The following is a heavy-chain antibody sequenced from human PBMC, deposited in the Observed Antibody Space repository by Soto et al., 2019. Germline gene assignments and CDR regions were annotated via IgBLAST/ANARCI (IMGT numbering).Heavy chain of an antibody. Sequence: ASVKVSCKASGYTFTSYGISWVRQAPGQGLEWMGWISAYNGNTNYAQKLQGRVTMTTDTSTSTAYMELRSLRSDDTAVYYCASFPEHYYGSGSYGGWFDPWGQGTLVTVSS. V-gene: IGHV1-18*01. CDR2: ISAYNGNT. CDR1: GYTFTSYG. J-gene: IGHJ5*02. CDR3: ASFPEHYYGSGSYGGWFDP. D-gene: IGHD3-10*01.